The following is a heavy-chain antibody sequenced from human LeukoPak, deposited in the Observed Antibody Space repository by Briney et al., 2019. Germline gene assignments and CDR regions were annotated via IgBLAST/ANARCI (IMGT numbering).Heavy chain of an antibody. Sequence: PSETLSLTCTVSGGSISSSSYYWGSIRQPPGRGLEWIVSIYYSGSTYYNPSLKSRVTIPVDTSKNQFSLKLSSVTAADTAVYYCARQSGSYDFDYWGQGTLVTVSS. CDR2: IYYSGST. D-gene: IGHD1-26*01. V-gene: IGHV4-39*01. CDR1: GGSISSSSYY. J-gene: IGHJ4*02. CDR3: ARQSGSYDFDY.